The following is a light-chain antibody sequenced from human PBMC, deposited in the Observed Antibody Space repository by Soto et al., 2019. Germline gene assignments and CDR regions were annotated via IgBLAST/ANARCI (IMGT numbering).Light chain of an antibody. Sequence: QYSLTQPPSASGSPGQSITISCTGSSSDVETYNYLSWYQQHPVKAPKRRIYEVKQRPSRLPGRSSGCKSDNTASLTVSGLQGDDEADYYCSSYAGRNNFVDFRGGSKVTVL. J-gene: IGLJ2*01. CDR1: SSDVETYNY. CDR2: EVK. V-gene: IGLV2-8*01. CDR3: SSYAGRNNFVD.